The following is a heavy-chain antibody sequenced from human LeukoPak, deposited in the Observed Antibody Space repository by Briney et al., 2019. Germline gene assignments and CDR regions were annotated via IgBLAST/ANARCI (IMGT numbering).Heavy chain of an antibody. V-gene: IGHV3-49*04. J-gene: IGHJ4*02. Sequence: PGGSLRLSCTTSGFTFGDCAMSWVRQAPGKGLEWVGFIRSKAYGGTTEYAATVKGRFTISRDDSKSIAYLQMNSLKTEDTAVYYCSSKWELLYWGQGTLVTVSS. CDR3: SSKWELLY. CDR1: GFTFGDCA. D-gene: IGHD1-26*01. CDR2: IRSKAYGGTT.